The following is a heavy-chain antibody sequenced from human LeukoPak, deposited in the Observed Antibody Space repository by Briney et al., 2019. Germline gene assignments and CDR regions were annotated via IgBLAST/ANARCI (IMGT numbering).Heavy chain of an antibody. CDR2: INHSGST. Sequence: PSETLSLTCAVYGGSFSGYYWSWIRQPPGKGLEWIGEINHSGSTNYNPSLKSRVTISVDTSKNQFSLRLNSVTAADTAVYYCARYRNEALFAFDIWGQGTMVTVSS. D-gene: IGHD1-14*01. J-gene: IGHJ3*02. CDR1: GGSFSGYY. CDR3: ARYRNEALFAFDI. V-gene: IGHV4-34*01.